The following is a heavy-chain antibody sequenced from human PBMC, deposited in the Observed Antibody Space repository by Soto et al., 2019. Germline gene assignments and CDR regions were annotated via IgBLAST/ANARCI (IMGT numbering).Heavy chain of an antibody. Sequence: ASVKVSCKASGYTFTSYGISWVRQAPGQGLEWMGWISAYNGNTNYAQKLQGRVTMTTDTSTSTAYMELRSLRSDDTAVYYCARAGCLRGPSLIVFNIWGKGKMFTFPS. D-gene: IGHD2-21*01. CDR3: ARAGCLRGPSLIVFNI. J-gene: IGHJ3*02. CDR2: ISAYNGNT. V-gene: IGHV1-18*01. CDR1: GYTFTSYG.